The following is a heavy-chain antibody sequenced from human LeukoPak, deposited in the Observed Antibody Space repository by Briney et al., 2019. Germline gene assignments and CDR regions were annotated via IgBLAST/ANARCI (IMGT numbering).Heavy chain of an antibody. V-gene: IGHV3-30*02. CDR2: IRYDGSNK. CDR3: AKAPVRGVISHLDY. CDR1: GFTLSSYG. J-gene: IGHJ4*02. D-gene: IGHD3-10*01. Sequence: GGSLRLSCAASGFTLSSYGMHWVRRAPGKGLVWVEFIRYDGSNKYYADSVKGRFTISRDNSENTLWLQMTSLRAEDTAVYYCAKAPVRGVISHLDYWGQGTLVTVSS.